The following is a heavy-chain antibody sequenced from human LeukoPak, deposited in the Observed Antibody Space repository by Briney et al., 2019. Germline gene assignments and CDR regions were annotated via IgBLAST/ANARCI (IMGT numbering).Heavy chain of an antibody. D-gene: IGHD1-26*01. Sequence: SETLSLTCTVSGGSISSGDYYWSWIRQPPGKGLGWIGYIYYSGSTYYNPSLKSRVTISVDTSKNQFSLKLSSVTAADTAVYYCARDAVRATGFDYWGQGTLVTVSS. CDR3: ARDAVRATGFDY. CDR1: GGSISSGDYY. CDR2: IYYSGST. J-gene: IGHJ4*02. V-gene: IGHV4-30-4*08.